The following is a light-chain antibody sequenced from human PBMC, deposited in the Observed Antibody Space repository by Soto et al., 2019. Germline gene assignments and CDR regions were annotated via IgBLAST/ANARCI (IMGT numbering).Light chain of an antibody. CDR3: QQRSNWPPT. J-gene: IGKJ1*01. CDR1: QSVSSY. V-gene: IGKV3-11*01. Sequence: EIVLTQSPATLSLSPGERVTLSCRASQSVSSYLAWYQQKPGQAPRLLIYDASNRATGIPARFSGSGSGTDFTLTISSLEPEDFATYYCQQRSNWPPTFGQGTKVEIK. CDR2: DAS.